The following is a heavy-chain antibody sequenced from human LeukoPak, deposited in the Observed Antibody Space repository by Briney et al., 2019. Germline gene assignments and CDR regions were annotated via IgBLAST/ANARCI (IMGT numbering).Heavy chain of an antibody. CDR3: AKDAIRGDIVVVVVSYFDY. CDR2: IYSSGSA. V-gene: IGHV3-66*01. CDR1: GFAVSTSY. Sequence: GGSLRLSCAASGFAVSTSYITWVRQAPGRGLEWVSVIYSSGSAFYADSVEGRFIVSRDNSKNTLYLQMNSLRAEDTAVYYCAKDAIRGDIVVVVVSYFDYWGQGTLVTVSS. J-gene: IGHJ4*02. D-gene: IGHD2-15*01.